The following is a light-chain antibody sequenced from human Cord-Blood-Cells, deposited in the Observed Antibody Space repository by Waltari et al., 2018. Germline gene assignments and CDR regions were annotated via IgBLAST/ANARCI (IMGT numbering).Light chain of an antibody. CDR3: LLYYGGPWV. Sequence: QTVVTQEPSLTVSPGGTVTLTCASSTGAVTSGYYPNWFQQKPGQAPRALIYSTSNKNSWTPARFSGSLRGGKAALTLSGVQPEDEAEYYCLLYYGGPWVFGGGTKLTVL. V-gene: IGLV7-43*01. J-gene: IGLJ3*02. CDR1: TGAVTSGYY. CDR2: STS.